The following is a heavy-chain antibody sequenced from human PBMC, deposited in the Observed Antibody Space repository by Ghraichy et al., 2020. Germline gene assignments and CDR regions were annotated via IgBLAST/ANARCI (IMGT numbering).Heavy chain of an antibody. V-gene: IGHV3-23*01. Sequence: GGSLRLSCAASGFTFSSYAMSWVRQAPGKGLEWVSGISGSGGSTYYADSVKGRFTISRDNSKNTLYLQMNSLRAEDTAVYFCAKRGIYYGSGSYPLFDYWGQGTLVTVSS. CDR2: ISGSGGST. D-gene: IGHD3-10*01. CDR3: AKRGIYYGSGSYPLFDY. CDR1: GFTFSSYA. J-gene: IGHJ4*02.